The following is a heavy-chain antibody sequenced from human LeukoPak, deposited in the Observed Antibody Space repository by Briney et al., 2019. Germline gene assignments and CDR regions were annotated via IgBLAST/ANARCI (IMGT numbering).Heavy chain of an antibody. Sequence: PSETLSLTCTVPGGSISSGSYYWSWLRQPAGKGLEWIGRIYTSGSTNYNPSLKSRVTISVDTSKNQFSLKLSSVTAADTAVYYCARETYYYDSSGYFPYYYYYYMDVWGKGTTVTVSS. J-gene: IGHJ6*03. CDR2: IYTSGST. D-gene: IGHD3-22*01. CDR3: ARETYYYDSSGYFPYYYYYYMDV. CDR1: GGSISSGSYY. V-gene: IGHV4-61*02.